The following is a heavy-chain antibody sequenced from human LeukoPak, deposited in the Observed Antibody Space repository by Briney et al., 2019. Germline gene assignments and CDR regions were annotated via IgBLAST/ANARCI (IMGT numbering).Heavy chain of an antibody. J-gene: IGHJ4*02. CDR2: IKPDGSQI. D-gene: IGHD3-10*01. V-gene: IGHV3-7*01. CDR3: ASGPTYYYNYFDY. Sequence: GGSLRLSCAASGFTFSTYWMTWVRQAPGKGLEWVANIKPDGSQIYYVDSVKGRFTISRDNAKNTLYLQMNSLRAEDTAVYYCASGPTYYYNYFDYWGQGTLVTVSS. CDR1: GFTFSTYW.